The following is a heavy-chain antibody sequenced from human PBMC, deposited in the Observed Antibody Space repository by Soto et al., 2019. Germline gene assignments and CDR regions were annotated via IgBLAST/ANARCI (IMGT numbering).Heavy chain of an antibody. Sequence: PGGSLILSCAASGFTFSSYGMHWVRQAPGKGLEWVAVIWYDGSNKYYADSVKGRFTISRDNSKNTLYLQMNSLRAEDTAVYYCARDRCGAARPCYYYGMDVWGQGTTVTVSS. CDR3: ARDRCGAARPCYYYGMDV. D-gene: IGHD6-6*01. CDR2: IWYDGSNK. CDR1: GFTFSSYG. V-gene: IGHV3-33*01. J-gene: IGHJ6*02.